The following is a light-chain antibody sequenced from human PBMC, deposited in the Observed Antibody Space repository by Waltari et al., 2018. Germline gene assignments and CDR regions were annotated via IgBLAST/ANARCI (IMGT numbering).Light chain of an antibody. Sequence: QSVLTQPPSVSEAPRQRVAISGSGSRANIGTNAANWYLQVPGKAPKLLIYYDDLLPSGVSDRFSGSRSGTSASLAISGLQSEDEGDYYCATWDNTLSGWVFGGGTRLTVL. CDR1: RANIGTNA. V-gene: IGLV1-36*01. CDR2: YDD. CDR3: ATWDNTLSGWV. J-gene: IGLJ3*02.